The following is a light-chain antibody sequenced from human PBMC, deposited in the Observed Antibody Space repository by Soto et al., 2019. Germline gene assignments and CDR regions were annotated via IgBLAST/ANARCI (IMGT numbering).Light chain of an antibody. CDR3: TSYTSSFTYV. J-gene: IGLJ1*01. V-gene: IGLV2-14*03. CDR2: DVS. CDR1: SSDVGGYNF. Sequence: QSVLTQPASVSGSPGQSITISCTGTSSDVGGYNFVSWYQHHPGKAPKLIIYDVSNRPSGVSYRFSGSKSGNTASLTISWLQAEDEADYYCTSYTSSFTYVFGTGTRSPS.